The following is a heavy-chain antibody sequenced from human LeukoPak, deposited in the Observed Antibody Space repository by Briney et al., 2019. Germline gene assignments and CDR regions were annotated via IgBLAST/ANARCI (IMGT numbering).Heavy chain of an antibody. V-gene: IGHV1-69*13. CDR2: IIPIFGAA. Sequence: VASVKVSCKASGGTFSSYAISWVRQAPGQGLEWMGGIIPIFGAANYAQKFQGRVTITADESTSTAYKELSSLRSEDTAVYYCAKTVVDSGWNYFDYWGQGTLVTVSS. D-gene: IGHD3-22*01. CDR3: AKTVVDSGWNYFDY. CDR1: GGTFSSYA. J-gene: IGHJ4*02.